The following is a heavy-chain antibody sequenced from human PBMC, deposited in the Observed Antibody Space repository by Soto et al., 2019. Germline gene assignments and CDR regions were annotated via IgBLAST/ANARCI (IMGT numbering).Heavy chain of an antibody. J-gene: IGHJ4*02. V-gene: IGHV3-23*01. CDR1: GFTFSSYA. D-gene: IGHD2-8*01. CDR2: ISGSGGST. CDR3: AKLICTTNCFDW. Sequence: GGSLRLSCAASGFTFSSYAMSWIRQAPGKGLEWVSAISGSGGSTYYADSVKGRFTISRDNSKNTLYLHMNSLRAEDTAVYSCAKLICTTNCFDWWGQGTLVTVSS.